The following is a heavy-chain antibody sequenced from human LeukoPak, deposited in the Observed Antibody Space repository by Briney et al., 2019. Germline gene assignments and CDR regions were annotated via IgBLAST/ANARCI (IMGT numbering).Heavy chain of an antibody. CDR1: GFSFSSYS. J-gene: IGHJ6*04. D-gene: IGHD6-6*01. Sequence: PGGSLTLSCAASGFSFSSYSMNWVRQAPGKGLEWVSYINEGSTYTYYAKSVKGRFTISRDNAKNSLYLQMNSLRGEDTAVYYCARDDAATARASGMDVWGKGTTVTVSS. CDR2: INEGSTYT. CDR3: ARDDAATARASGMDV. V-gene: IGHV3-21*01.